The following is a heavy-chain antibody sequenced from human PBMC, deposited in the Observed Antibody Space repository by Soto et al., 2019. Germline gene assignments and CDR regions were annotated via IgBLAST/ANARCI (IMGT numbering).Heavy chain of an antibody. J-gene: IGHJ4*02. CDR1: GGSISSSSYY. V-gene: IGHV4-39*07. Sequence: ASETLSLTCTVSGGSISSSSYYWGWIRQPPGKGLEWIGSIYYSGSTYYNPSLKSRVTISVDTSKNQFSLKLSSVTAEDTAVYYCARDTLWNTAMGVFDHWGQGTLVTVSS. CDR3: ARDTLWNTAMGVFDH. D-gene: IGHD5-18*01. CDR2: IYYSGST.